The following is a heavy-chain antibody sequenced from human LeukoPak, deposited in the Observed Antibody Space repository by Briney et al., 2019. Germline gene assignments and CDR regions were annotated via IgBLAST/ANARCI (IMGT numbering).Heavy chain of an antibody. CDR2: ISAYNGNT. CDR1: GYTFSDYA. J-gene: IGHJ5*02. D-gene: IGHD2-21*02. V-gene: IGHV1-18*04. Sequence: GASVKVSCKASGYTFSDYAIHWVRQAPGQRLEWMGWISAYNGNTNYAQKLQGRVTMTTDTSTSTAYMELRSLRSDDTAVYYCARDLRGAYCGGDCYSHWFDPWGQGTLVTVSS. CDR3: ARDLRGAYCGGDCYSHWFDP.